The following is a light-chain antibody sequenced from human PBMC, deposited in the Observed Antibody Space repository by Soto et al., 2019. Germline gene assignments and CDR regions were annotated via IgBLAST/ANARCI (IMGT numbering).Light chain of an antibody. V-gene: IGKV3-20*01. J-gene: IGKJ4*01. CDR2: GAS. CDR3: QQYDSSPLT. Sequence: DIGWTQSPGTLPLSPGERATLSCRASQSVSSSYLAWYQQKPGQAPRLHIHGASSRATGIPDRFSGSGSGTDFTLTISRLEPEDFAVYYCQQYDSSPLTFGGGTKVEIK. CDR1: QSVSSSY.